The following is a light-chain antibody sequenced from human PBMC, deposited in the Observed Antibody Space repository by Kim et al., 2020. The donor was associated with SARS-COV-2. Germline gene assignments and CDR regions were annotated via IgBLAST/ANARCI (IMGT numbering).Light chain of an antibody. CDR2: DTS. V-gene: IGLV1-40*01. CDR1: SSNIGAPYD. J-gene: IGLJ2*01. CDR3: QSYDSSLRV. Sequence: PGQRVIISCTGSSSNIGAPYDVHWYQQLPGTAPKLLIYDTSNRPSGVPDRFSGSKSGTSASLAITGLQAEDEADYYCQSYDSSLRVFGGGTQLTVL.